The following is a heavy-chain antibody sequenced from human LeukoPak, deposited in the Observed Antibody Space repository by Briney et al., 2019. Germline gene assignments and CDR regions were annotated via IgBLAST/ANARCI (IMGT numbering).Heavy chain of an antibody. CDR1: GFTFSYYA. CDR2: IKSKTDDGTT. V-gene: IGHV3-15*01. D-gene: IGHD2-2*01. J-gene: IGHJ4*02. CDR3: TTVLIGYCSSSSCYAGDF. Sequence: GGSLRLSCSASGFTFSYYAMHWVRQAPGKGLEWVGRIKSKTDDGTTDYAAPVKGRFTISRDDSKATLYLQMNSLNTEDTAVYYCTTVLIGYCSSSSCYAGDFWGQGTLVIVSS.